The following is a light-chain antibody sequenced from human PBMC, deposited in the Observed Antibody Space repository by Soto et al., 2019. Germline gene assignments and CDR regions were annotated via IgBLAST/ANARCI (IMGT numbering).Light chain of an antibody. CDR2: GSS. J-gene: IGKJ4*02. CDR1: ENVGTN. Sequence: IVLTQSPATLSLSPGERVTLSCTASENVGTNLAWYQQRPGQPPRLLIYGSSTRATGISATFSGSGSRTECTLTISSLQAEDSAVYYCQQYNNWEHSFGGGTRVEIK. V-gene: IGKV3D-15*01. CDR3: QQYNNWEHS.